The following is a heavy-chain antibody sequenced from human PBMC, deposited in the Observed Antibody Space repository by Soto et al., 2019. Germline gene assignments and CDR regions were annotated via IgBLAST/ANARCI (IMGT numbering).Heavy chain of an antibody. J-gene: IGHJ4*02. D-gene: IGHD5-12*01. CDR2: IYYSGST. Sequence: ETLSLTCTVSGGSISSYYWSWIRQPPGKGLEWIGYIYYSGSTNYNPSLKSRVTISVDTSKNQFSLKLSSVTAADTAVYYCARVRGGYDYVYDYWGQGTLVTVSS. CDR1: GGSISSYY. V-gene: IGHV4-59*01. CDR3: ARVRGGYDYVYDY.